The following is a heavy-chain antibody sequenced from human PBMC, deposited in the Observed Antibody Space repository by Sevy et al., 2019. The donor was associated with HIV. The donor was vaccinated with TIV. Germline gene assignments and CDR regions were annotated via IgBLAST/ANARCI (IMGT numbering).Heavy chain of an antibody. CDR3: ARALGSSSWYGGYYFDY. D-gene: IGHD6-13*01. J-gene: IGHJ4*02. V-gene: IGHV6-1*01. CDR2: TYYRSQWYN. CDR1: GDSVSSNSAA. Sequence: SQTLSLTCAISGDSVSSNSAAWNWIRQSPSRGLEWLGRTYYRSQWYNDYAVSVKSRITINPDTSKNQFSLQLNSETPEDTAVYYCARALGSSSWYGGYYFDYWGQGTLVTVSS.